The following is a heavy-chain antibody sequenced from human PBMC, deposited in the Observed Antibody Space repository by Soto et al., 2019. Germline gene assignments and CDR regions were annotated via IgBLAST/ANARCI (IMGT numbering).Heavy chain of an antibody. CDR1: GDSVSSNSAA. CDR2: TYYRSKWYN. Sequence: QVQLQQSGPGLVKPSQTLSLTCAISGDSVSSNSAAWNWIRQSPSRGLEWLGRTYYRSKWYNDCTVSVNSRTPINPDKSKNQFSLHLNSVTPEDTAVYYCARDRDYYDSRNPFEYWGQGTLVTVSS. CDR3: ARDRDYYDSRNPFEY. V-gene: IGHV6-1*01. D-gene: IGHD3-22*01. J-gene: IGHJ4*02.